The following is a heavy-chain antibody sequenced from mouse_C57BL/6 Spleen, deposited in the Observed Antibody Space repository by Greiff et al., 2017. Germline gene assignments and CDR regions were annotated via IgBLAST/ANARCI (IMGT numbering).Heavy chain of an antibody. CDR3: TSAPDDDGSAWFAY. J-gene: IGHJ3*01. CDR2: IYPGNSDT. Sequence: VQLQQSGTVLARPGASVKMSCKTSGYTFTSYWMHWVKQRPGQGLEWIGGIYPGNSDTSYNKKFKGKAKLTAVTSGSTAYMELSSLTDEDSAVYFCTSAPDDDGSAWFAYWGQGTLVTVSA. V-gene: IGHV1-5*01. CDR1: GYTFTSYW. D-gene: IGHD2-4*01.